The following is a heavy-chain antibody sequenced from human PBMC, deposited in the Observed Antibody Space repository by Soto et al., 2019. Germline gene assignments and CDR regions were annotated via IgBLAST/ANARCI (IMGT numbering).Heavy chain of an antibody. CDR1: GFTFSSYT. V-gene: IGHV3-21*01. CDR2: ISSSSSYI. D-gene: IGHD6-13*01. J-gene: IGHJ4*02. CDR3: ARGSAAGHDY. Sequence: GGSLRLSCAASGFTFSSYTMNWVRQAPGKGLEGVSSISSSSSYIYYADSVKGRFTISRDNAKNSLYLQMNSLRAEDTAVYYCARGSAAGHDYWGQGTLVTVSS.